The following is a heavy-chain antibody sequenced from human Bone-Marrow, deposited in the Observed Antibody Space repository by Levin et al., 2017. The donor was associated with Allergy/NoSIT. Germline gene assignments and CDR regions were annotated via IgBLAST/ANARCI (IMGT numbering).Heavy chain of an antibody. CDR3: AKFDYYDSSGYYGDNYYYYGMDV. D-gene: IGHD3-22*01. J-gene: IGHJ6*02. CDR2: ISGSGGST. V-gene: IGHV3-23*01. CDR1: GFTFSSYA. Sequence: GGSLRLSCAASGFTFSSYAMSWVRQAPGKGLEWVSAISGSGGSTYYADSVKGRFTISRDNSKNTLYLQMNSLRAEDTAVYYCAKFDYYDSSGYYGDNYYYYGMDVWGQGTTVTVSS.